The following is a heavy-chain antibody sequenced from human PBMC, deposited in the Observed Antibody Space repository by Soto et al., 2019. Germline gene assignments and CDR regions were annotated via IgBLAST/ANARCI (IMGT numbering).Heavy chain of an antibody. CDR3: AKGENSVSARDFDP. Sequence: DVQLLESGGDLAQPGGSLRLSCEASGFTFNNYAIAWVRQAPGKGLEWVSGITSSGAAYYADSVKGRFTISRDNSKNTLYLQMNSLRAEDTAVYYCAKGENSVSARDFDPWGQGTLVTVSS. J-gene: IGHJ5*02. CDR2: ITSSGAA. CDR1: GFTFNNYA. V-gene: IGHV3-23*01. D-gene: IGHD1-26*01.